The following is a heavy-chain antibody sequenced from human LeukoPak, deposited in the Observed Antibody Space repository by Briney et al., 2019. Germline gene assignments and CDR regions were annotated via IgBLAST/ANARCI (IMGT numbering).Heavy chain of an antibody. V-gene: IGHV3-23*05. D-gene: IGHD6-19*01. CDR1: EFIFSDYA. CDR2: IDKTTYPT. J-gene: IGHJ4*02. CDR3: AKFEGATIPGWFNDY. Sequence: VQRGGSLRLSCAASEFIFSDYAMGWVRQAPGKGLEWVSTIDKTTYPTFYADSVKGRFTIPRDNSKNTLYLQMNSLRTEDTAVYFCAKFEGATIPGWFNDYWGQGILVTVSS.